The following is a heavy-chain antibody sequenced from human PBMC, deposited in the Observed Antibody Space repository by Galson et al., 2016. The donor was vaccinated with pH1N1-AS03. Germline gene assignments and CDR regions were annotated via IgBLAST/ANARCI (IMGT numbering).Heavy chain of an antibody. D-gene: IGHD1-14*01. V-gene: IGHV1-3*04. Sequence: SVKVSCKASGYTFTRNSVHWLRQAPGQRLEWLGWISTDYGKTAYSQKFQGRVTITKDTPASTAYMELISLQSEDTAVYYCARSDSFDIWGQGTMVTVSS. CDR3: ARSDSFDI. CDR1: GYTFTRNS. CDR2: ISTDYGKT. J-gene: IGHJ3*02.